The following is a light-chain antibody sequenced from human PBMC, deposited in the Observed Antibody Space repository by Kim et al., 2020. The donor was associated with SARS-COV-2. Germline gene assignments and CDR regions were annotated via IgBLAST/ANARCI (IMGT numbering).Light chain of an antibody. Sequence: GDRVTITCRASQYITRRLAWYQQKPGKAPKVLISKASTLESGVPSTFSGSGSGTDFTLTISRLQPDDFATYYCQQYDTYPWTFG. CDR2: KAS. CDR1: QYITRR. V-gene: IGKV1-5*03. J-gene: IGKJ1*01. CDR3: QQYDTYPWT.